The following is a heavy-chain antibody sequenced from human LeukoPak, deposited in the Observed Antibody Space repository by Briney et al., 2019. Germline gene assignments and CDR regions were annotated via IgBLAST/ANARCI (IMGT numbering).Heavy chain of an antibody. CDR1: GGSTKDYY. CDR3: ARGGDGYNYGDY. CDR2: IFFSGTT. D-gene: IGHD5-24*01. J-gene: IGHJ4*02. V-gene: IGHV4-59*01. Sequence: SETLSLTTTASGGSTKDYYWNWTPQPPRKGLDLIGYIFFSGTTRQKLSVSSRLAVAVDNSKSQFSLNLTSVTAADTAVYSCARGGDGYNYGDYWGQGTLVTVS.